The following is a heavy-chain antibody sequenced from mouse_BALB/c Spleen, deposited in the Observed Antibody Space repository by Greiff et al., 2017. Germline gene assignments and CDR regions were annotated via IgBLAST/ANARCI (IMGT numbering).Heavy chain of an antibody. Sequence: EVKLQESGPGLVKPSQSLSLTCTVTGYSITSDYAWNWIRQFPGNQLEWMGYISYSGSTSYNPSLKSRISITRDTSKNQFFLQLNSVTTEDTATYYCAREGGYGSYAMDYWGQGTSVTVSS. CDR2: ISYSGST. CDR3: AREGGYGSYAMDY. J-gene: IGHJ4*01. V-gene: IGHV3-2*02. CDR1: GYSITSDYA. D-gene: IGHD1-2*01.